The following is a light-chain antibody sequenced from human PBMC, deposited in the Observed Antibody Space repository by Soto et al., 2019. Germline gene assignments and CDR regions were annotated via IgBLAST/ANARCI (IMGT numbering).Light chain of an antibody. J-gene: IGLJ1*01. CDR3: GAWDDSLSGYV. CDR1: SSNIGSNT. Sequence: QAVVTQPPSASGTPGQRVTISCSGSSSNIGSNTVNWYQQLPGTAPKLLMYSNNQRPSGVPDRFSGSKSGTSASLAISGLQYEDEADYYCGAWDDSLSGYVFGTGTKVTVL. V-gene: IGLV1-44*01. CDR2: SNN.